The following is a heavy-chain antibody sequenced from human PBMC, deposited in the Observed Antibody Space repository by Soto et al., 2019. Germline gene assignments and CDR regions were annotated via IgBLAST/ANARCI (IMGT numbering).Heavy chain of an antibody. J-gene: IGHJ4*01. V-gene: IGHV3-7*03. CDR1: GFTFSNSW. D-gene: IGHD4-17*01. CDR3: QRHTVSRHQFSILKVATAGPSFDY. Sequence: GGSLRLSCAASGFTFSNSWMSWVRQAPGKGLEWVANIKEDGSEKYYVGSVKGRFTISRDNAKNSLYLQMNSLRVEDTAVYYCQRHTVSRHQFSILKVATAGPSFDYWGHVTLVTVSP. CDR2: IKEDGSEK.